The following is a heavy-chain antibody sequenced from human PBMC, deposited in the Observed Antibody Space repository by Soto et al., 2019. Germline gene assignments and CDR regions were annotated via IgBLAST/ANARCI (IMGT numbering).Heavy chain of an antibody. CDR1: NGSVSSGTYS. Sequence: SETLSLTCSVSNGSVSSGTYSWSWVRQPPGKGLEWIGYIYYSGTTYYTPSLKSRLTMSMDRANDHFSLNLASVTAADTAVYFCARGHYYYGMDVWGQGITVTVSS. CDR2: IYYSGTT. J-gene: IGHJ6*02. CDR3: ARGHYYYGMDV. V-gene: IGHV4-30-2*01.